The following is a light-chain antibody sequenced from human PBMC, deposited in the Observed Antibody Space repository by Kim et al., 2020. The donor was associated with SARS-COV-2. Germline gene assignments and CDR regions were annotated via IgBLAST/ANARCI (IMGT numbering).Light chain of an antibody. CDR2: AAS. CDR1: HTVSTS. Sequence: DIQLTQSPSSLSASVGDRVTITCRASHTVSTSLNWYQQKPGKAPQLLISAASSLHSGVPSRFSGSGSGTDFTLTISSLQPEDFATYYCQQSLNTPPWTFGQGTKVDIK. J-gene: IGKJ1*01. V-gene: IGKV1-39*01. CDR3: QQSLNTPPWT.